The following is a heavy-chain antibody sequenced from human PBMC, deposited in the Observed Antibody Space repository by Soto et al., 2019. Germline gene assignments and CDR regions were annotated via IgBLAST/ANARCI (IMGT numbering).Heavy chain of an antibody. CDR1: GGSISSGDYY. D-gene: IGHD3-22*01. V-gene: IGHV4-30-4*01. Sequence: LSLTCTVSGGSISSGDYYWSWIRQPPGKGLEWIGYIYYSGSTYYNPSLKSRVTISVDTSKNQFSLKLSSVTAADTAVYYCARDLSGYYDSSGYQSGAFDIWGQGTMVTVSS. CDR2: IYYSGST. CDR3: ARDLSGYYDSSGYQSGAFDI. J-gene: IGHJ3*02.